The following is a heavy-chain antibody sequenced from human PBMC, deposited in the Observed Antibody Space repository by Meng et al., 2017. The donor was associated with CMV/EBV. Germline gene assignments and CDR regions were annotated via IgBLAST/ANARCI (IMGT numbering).Heavy chain of an antibody. J-gene: IGHJ1*01. CDR1: GYTFTSYY. D-gene: IGHD2-2*01. Sequence: ASVKVSCKASGYTFTSYYMHWVRQAPGQGLEWMGIINPSGGSTSYAQKFQGRVTMTRDTSTSTVYMELSSLRSEDTAVYYCAAGGNIVVVPAATMGESEYFQHWGQGTLVTVSS. CDR3: AAGGNIVVVPAATMGESEYFQH. V-gene: IGHV1-46*01. CDR2: INPSGGST.